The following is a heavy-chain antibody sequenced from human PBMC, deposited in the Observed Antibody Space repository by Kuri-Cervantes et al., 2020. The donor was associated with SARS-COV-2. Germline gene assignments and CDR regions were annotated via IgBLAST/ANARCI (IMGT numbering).Heavy chain of an antibody. V-gene: IGHV3-9*01. D-gene: IGHD2-2*02. J-gene: IGHJ3*02. CDR2: ISWNSGSI. CDR1: GFTFDDYA. Sequence: GGSLRLSCAASGFTFDDYAMHWVRQAPGKGLEWVSGISWNSGSIGYADSVKGRFTISRDNAKNSLYLQMNSLRAEDTALYYCATSSPQQTDACTFTSCYKDAFDIWGQGTMVTVSS. CDR3: ATSSPQQTDACTFTSCYKDAFDI.